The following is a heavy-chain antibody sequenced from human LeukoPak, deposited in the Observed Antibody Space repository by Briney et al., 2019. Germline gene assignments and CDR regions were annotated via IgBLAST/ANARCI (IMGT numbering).Heavy chain of an antibody. CDR1: GYTFTSYY. CDR3: AQADYGDYGPHG. J-gene: IGHJ4*02. CDR2: INPSGGST. D-gene: IGHD4-17*01. Sequence: ASVKVSCKASGYTFTSYYMHWVRQGPGQGLEWMGIINPSGGSTSYAQKFQGRVTMTRDTSTSTVYMELSSLRSEDTAVYYCAQADYGDYGPHGWGQGTLVTVSS. V-gene: IGHV1-46*01.